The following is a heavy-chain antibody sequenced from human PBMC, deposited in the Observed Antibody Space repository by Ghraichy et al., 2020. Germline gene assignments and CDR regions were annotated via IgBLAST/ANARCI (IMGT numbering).Heavy chain of an antibody. Sequence: GGSLRLSCAASGFTFDDYAMHWVRQAPGKGLEWVSGISWNSGSIGYADSVKGRFTISRDNAKNSLYLQMNSLRAEDTALYYCAKESRIAATLDYWGQGTLVDVAS. D-gene: IGHD6-13*01. CDR2: ISWNSGSI. CDR3: AKESRIAATLDY. J-gene: IGHJ4*02. V-gene: IGHV3-9*01. CDR1: GFTFDDYA.